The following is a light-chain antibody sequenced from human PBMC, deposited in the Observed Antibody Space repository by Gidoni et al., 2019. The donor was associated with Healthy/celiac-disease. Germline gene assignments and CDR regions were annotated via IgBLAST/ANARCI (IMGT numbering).Light chain of an antibody. CDR2: KAS. CDR3: QQYNSYWT. CDR1: QSISSW. Sequence: DIQMPQSPSTLSASVGDRVIINCRASQSISSWLAWYQQKPGKAPKLLIYKASSLESGVPARFSGSGSGTEFTLTISSLQSDDFATYYCQQYNSYWTFGQGTKVEIK. V-gene: IGKV1-5*03. J-gene: IGKJ1*01.